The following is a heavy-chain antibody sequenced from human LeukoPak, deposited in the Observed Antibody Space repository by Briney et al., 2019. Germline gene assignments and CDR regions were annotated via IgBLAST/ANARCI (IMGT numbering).Heavy chain of an antibody. Sequence: GGSLRLSCTVSGFTFSNFVMSWVRQAPGKGLEWVSSISDNGGTIYHTDSVKGRFATSRDNSKKTLYLQMNSLRAEDTAFHYCAKDRAIRGGKGFDSWGQGTLVTVSS. D-gene: IGHD3-10*01. CDR2: ISDNGGTI. V-gene: IGHV3-23*01. J-gene: IGHJ4*02. CDR3: AKDRAIRGGKGFDS. CDR1: GFTFSNFV.